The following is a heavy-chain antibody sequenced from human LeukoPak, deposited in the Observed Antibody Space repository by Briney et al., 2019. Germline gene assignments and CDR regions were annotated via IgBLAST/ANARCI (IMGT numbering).Heavy chain of an antibody. CDR3: AKDSGSSGYPRGFDY. CDR1: GFTFSSYG. Sequence: GGSLRLSCAASGFTFSSYGMHWVRQAPGKGLEWVAVISYDGSNKYYVDSVKGRFTISRDNSKNTLYLQMNSLRAEDTAVYYCAKDSGSSGYPRGFDYWGQGTLVTVSS. J-gene: IGHJ4*02. D-gene: IGHD3-22*01. V-gene: IGHV3-30*18. CDR2: ISYDGSNK.